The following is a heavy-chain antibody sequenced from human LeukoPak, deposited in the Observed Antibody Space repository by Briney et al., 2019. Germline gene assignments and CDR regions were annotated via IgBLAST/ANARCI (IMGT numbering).Heavy chain of an antibody. J-gene: IGHJ3*01. Sequence: SGGSLRLSCVASGFTFSAYGMQWVRQAPGKGLEWVAVISNDGDNNYYSNSVKGRFTISRDSSKNTLYLQMNSLRPEDTAVYSCAKDLTTLFLASDVWGLGTMVTVSS. V-gene: IGHV3-30*18. CDR1: GFTFSAYG. D-gene: IGHD4-11*01. CDR3: AKDLTTLFLASDV. CDR2: ISNDGDNN.